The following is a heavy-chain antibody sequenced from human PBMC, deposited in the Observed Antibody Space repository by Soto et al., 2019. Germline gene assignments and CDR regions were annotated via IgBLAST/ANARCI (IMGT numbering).Heavy chain of an antibody. CDR1: GGSISSYY. Sequence: SETLSLTCTVSGGSISSYYWSWIRQPPGQGLERNGYNYYRGSTNYNPSLKSRVTISVDTSKNQFSLKLSSVTAADTAVFYCAILLSQGSYGPELTDYWGQGTLVTVS. CDR3: AILLSQGSYGPELTDY. V-gene: IGHV4-59*01. CDR2: NYYRGST. J-gene: IGHJ4*02. D-gene: IGHD5-18*01.